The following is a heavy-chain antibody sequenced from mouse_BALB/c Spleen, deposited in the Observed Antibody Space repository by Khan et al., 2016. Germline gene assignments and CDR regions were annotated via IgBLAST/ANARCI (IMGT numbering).Heavy chain of an antibody. Sequence: VQLKESGPGLVKPSQSLSLTCTVTGYSITSDYAWNWIRQFPGNKLEWMGYISYGGSTSYNPSLKSRISITRDTSKNQFFLQLNSVTTEDTATYYCAINCDAEDYWGQGTLVTVSA. CDR3: AINCDAEDY. CDR2: ISYGGST. D-gene: IGHD4-1*02. CDR1: GYSITSDYA. J-gene: IGHJ3*01. V-gene: IGHV3-2*02.